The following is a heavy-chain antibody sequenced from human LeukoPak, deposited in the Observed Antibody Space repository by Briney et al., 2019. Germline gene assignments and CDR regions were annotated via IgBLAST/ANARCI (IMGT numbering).Heavy chain of an antibody. CDR2: IYHDETT. Sequence: SGTLSLTCIVSGGSIRSGTWWNWVRPPPGKGLEWIGEIYHDETTNYSPSLKSRVTISVDKSKNHFSLKLSAVTAADTAVYYCARADTSGTSSSDAFDIWGQGTMVTVSS. D-gene: IGHD3-10*01. CDR1: GGSIRSGTW. J-gene: IGHJ3*02. CDR3: ARADTSGTSSSDAFDI. V-gene: IGHV4-4*02.